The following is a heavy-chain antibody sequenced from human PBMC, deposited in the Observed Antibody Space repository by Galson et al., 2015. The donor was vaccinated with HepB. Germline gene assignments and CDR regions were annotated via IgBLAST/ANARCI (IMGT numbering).Heavy chain of an antibody. D-gene: IGHD3-9*01. J-gene: IGHJ4*02. CDR2: ISYSGTT. CDR1: GGSISRHY. V-gene: IGHV4-59*11. Sequence: ETLSLTCTVSGGSISRHYWSWIRQSPEKGLEWIGYISYSGTTNYNPSVKSRVTISADPSKNHFSLELSSVTAADTAVYYCACGVEYIEWLPFFNYWGRGTLVTASS. CDR3: ACGVEYIEWLPFFNY.